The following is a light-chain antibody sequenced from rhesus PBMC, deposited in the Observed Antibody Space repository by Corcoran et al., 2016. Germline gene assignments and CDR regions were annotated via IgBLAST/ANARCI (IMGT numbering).Light chain of an antibody. CDR2: KDT. J-gene: IGLJ6*01. CDR3: YAGDDRNDM. Sequence: SFELTQPPSVSVSLGQTAKITCFGEVLPKYYVHWYQQKPGQAPVAVIYKDTVRPSGIPDRFSGSSSGTTVTLTLSGAQADDVADYYCYAGDDRNDMFGSGTKLTVL. V-gene: IGLV3S16*01. CDR1: VLPKYY.